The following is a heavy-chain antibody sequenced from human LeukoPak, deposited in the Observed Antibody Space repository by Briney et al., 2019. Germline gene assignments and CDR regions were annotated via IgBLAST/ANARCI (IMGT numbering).Heavy chain of an antibody. V-gene: IGHV4-39*01. CDR2: IYYSGST. CDR3: ARPDSSGYYWDFDY. D-gene: IGHD3-22*01. Sequence: SGTLSLTCTVSGGSISSSSYYWGWIRQPPGKGLEWIGSIYYSGSTYYNPSLKSRVTISVDTSKNQFSLKLSSVTAADTAVYYCARPDSSGYYWDFDYWGQGTLVTVSS. J-gene: IGHJ4*02. CDR1: GGSISSSSYY.